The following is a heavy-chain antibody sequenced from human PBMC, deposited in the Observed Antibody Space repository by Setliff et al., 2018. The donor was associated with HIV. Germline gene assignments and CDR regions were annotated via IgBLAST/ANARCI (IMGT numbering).Heavy chain of an antibody. CDR2: MSYDGSNK. J-gene: IGHJ4*02. CDR1: GFTFNSYG. V-gene: IGHV3-30*03. CDR3: ASGRYCSTTSCAEFDY. Sequence: CAASGFTFNSYGMHWVRQAPGKGLEWVAVMSYDGSNKYYADSVKGRFTISRDNSNNTLSLQMNSLRAEDTAVYYCASGRYCSTTSCAEFDYWGQGALVTVSS. D-gene: IGHD2-2*01.